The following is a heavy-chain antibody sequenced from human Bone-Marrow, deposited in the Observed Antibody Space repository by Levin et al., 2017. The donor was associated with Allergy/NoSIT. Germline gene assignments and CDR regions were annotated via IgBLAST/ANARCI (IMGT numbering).Heavy chain of an antibody. D-gene: IGHD3-22*01. J-gene: IGHJ4*02. CDR2: IRSKAYGGTT. Sequence: GGSLRLSCTASGFTFGDYAMSWVRQAPGKGLEWVGFIRSKAYGGTTEYAASVKGRFTISRDDSKSIAYLQMNSLKTEDTAVYYCTRAYWYYYDSSGPKGEYYFDYWGQGTLVTVSS. CDR1: GFTFGDYA. CDR3: TRAYWYYYDSSGPKGEYYFDY. V-gene: IGHV3-49*04.